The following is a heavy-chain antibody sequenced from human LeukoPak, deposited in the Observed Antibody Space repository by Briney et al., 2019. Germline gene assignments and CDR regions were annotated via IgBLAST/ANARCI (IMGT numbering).Heavy chain of an antibody. J-gene: IGHJ5*02. Sequence: SVKVSCKASGGTFSSYAISWVRQAPGQGLEWMGGIIPIFGTANYAQKFQGRVTITADESTSTAYMELSSLRSEDTAVYYCASQGEYQLPLYNWFDPWGQGTLVTVSS. CDR2: IIPIFGTA. CDR3: ASQGEYQLPLYNWFDP. CDR1: GGTFSSYA. V-gene: IGHV1-69*13. D-gene: IGHD2-2*01.